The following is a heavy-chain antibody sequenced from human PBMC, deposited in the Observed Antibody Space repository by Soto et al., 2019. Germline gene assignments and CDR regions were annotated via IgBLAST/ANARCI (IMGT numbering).Heavy chain of an antibody. V-gene: IGHV3-23*01. D-gene: IGHD3-10*01. CDR3: AKDAVAYNGEWDWFDL. J-gene: IGHJ5*02. Sequence: EVQLLESGGGLVQPGGSLRLSCAASGFTFKNFAVSWVRQAPGKGMEWVSAIGGSGSSANYADSVKGRFTVSRDDSKSTLYLQMSCLRVDDTALYYCAKDAVAYNGEWDWFDLWAHGTLVTVSS. CDR1: GFTFKNFA. CDR2: IGGSGSSA.